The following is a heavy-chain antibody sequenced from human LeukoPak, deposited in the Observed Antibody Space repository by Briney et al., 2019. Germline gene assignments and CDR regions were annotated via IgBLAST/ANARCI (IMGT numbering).Heavy chain of an antibody. D-gene: IGHD6-19*01. V-gene: IGHV3-7*04. J-gene: IGHJ4*02. CDR1: GFTFNSYW. CDR2: IKQDGSEE. Sequence: GSLRLSFSASGFTFNSYWMTWVRPAPGKGLEWVANIKQDGSEEYYVHSVRGRFPISRDNAENSLDLQMTSLRAEDTAVYYCARATSAWYGTYFDFWGQGTLVTVTS. CDR3: ARATSAWYGTYFDF.